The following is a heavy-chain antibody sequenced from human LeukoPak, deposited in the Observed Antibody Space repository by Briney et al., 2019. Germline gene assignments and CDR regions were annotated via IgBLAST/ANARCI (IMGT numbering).Heavy chain of an antibody. CDR1: GFTVGSNY. Sequence: GGSLRLSCAASGFTVGSNYMSWVRQAPGKGLEWVSVIYSGGSTYYADSVKGRFTISRDNSKNTLYLQMNSLRAEDTAVYYCARDGGYCSSTSCYQDYYYYYYMDVWGKGTTVTVSS. D-gene: IGHD2-2*01. J-gene: IGHJ6*03. V-gene: IGHV3-66*02. CDR2: IYSGGST. CDR3: ARDGGYCSSTSCYQDYYYYYYMDV.